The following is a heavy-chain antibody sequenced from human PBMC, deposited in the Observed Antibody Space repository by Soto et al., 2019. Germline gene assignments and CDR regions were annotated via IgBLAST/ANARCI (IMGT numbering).Heavy chain of an antibody. CDR3: VIYCSGGGCYLEYFQL. V-gene: IGHV1-46*03. CDR2: INPGAGST. J-gene: IGHJ1*01. D-gene: IGHD2-15*01. CDR1: GYTFTNPY. Sequence: GASVKVSCKASGYTFTNPYIHWVRQAPGQGLEWMGIINPGAGSTSFAQKFQGRVTLTSDTSTSTVYMELSSLRSEDTGVYYCVIYCSGGGCYLEYFQLWGQGTLVTVSS.